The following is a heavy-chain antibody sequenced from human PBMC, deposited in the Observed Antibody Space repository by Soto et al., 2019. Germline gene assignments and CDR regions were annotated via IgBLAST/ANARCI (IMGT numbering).Heavy chain of an antibody. CDR3: ARERAVSANFFDY. J-gene: IGHJ4*02. CDR1: GYTFTRYA. CDR2: INAGSGSS. V-gene: IGHV1-3*01. D-gene: IGHD2-21*02. Sequence: ASVKVSCKASGYTFTRYAIHWVRQAPGQGLEWMGWINAGSGSSRYSQNFQGRVTITRDTSASTAYMELYSLVFEDTGVYFCARERAVSANFFDYWGQGTLVTVSS.